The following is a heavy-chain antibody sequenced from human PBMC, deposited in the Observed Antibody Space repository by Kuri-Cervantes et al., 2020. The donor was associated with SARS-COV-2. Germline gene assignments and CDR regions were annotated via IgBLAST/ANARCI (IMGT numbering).Heavy chain of an antibody. CDR3: ARSASPPSSPAYYFDY. CDR1: GGSISSSSYY. CDR2: IYYSGGT. J-gene: IGHJ4*01. V-gene: IGHV4-61*01. Sequence: GSLRLSCTVSGGSISSSSYYWSWIRQPPGKGLEWIGYIYYSGGTNYNPSLKSRVTISVATSKNPFSLKLSSVTAADTAVYYCARSASPPSSPAYYFDYWGQGNLVHGAS.